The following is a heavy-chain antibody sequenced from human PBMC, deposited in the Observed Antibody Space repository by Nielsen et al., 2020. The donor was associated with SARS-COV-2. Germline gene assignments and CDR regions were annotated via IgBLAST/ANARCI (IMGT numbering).Heavy chain of an antibody. J-gene: IGHJ4*02. CDR1: GFTFSSYG. CDR3: ARVGSSSWYFDY. CDR2: ISSSGSTI. V-gene: IGHV3-48*04. Sequence: GESLKISCAASGFTFSSYGMHWVRQAPGKGLEWVSYISSSGSTIYYADSVKGRFTISRDNAKNSLYLQMNSLRAEDTAVYYCARVGSSSWYFDYWGQGTLVTVSS. D-gene: IGHD6-13*01.